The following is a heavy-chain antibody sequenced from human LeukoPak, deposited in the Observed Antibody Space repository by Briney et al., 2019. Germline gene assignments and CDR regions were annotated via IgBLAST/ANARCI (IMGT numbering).Heavy chain of an antibody. CDR2: ISGSGGST. V-gene: IGHV3-23*01. J-gene: IGHJ3*02. CDR3: AKDRYYYGSGPHGGNAFDI. CDR1: GFTFSSYA. Sequence: PGGSLRLSCAASGFTFSSYAMSWVRQAPGKGLEWVSAISGSGGSTYYADSVKGRFTISRDNSKNTLYLQMNSLRAEDTAVYYCAKDRYYYGSGPHGGNAFDIWGQGTMVTVSS. D-gene: IGHD3-10*01.